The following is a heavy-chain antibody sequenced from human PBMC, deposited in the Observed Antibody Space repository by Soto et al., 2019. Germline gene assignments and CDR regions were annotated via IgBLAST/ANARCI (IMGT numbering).Heavy chain of an antibody. J-gene: IGHJ5*02. Sequence: PSETLSLTCAVYGGSFSGYYWSWIRQPPGKGLEWIGEINHSGSTNYNPSLKSRVTISVDTSKNQFSLKLSSVTAADTAVYYCARGGNYDILTGYYNNNWFDPWGQGTLVTVSS. CDR3: ARGGNYDILTGYYNNNWFDP. D-gene: IGHD3-9*01. CDR2: INHSGST. V-gene: IGHV4-34*01. CDR1: GGSFSGYY.